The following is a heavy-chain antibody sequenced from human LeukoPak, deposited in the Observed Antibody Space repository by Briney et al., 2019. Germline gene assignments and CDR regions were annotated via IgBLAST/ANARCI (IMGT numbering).Heavy chain of an antibody. CDR1: GFTFSDYY. J-gene: IGHJ4*02. D-gene: IGHD3-22*01. CDR3: ARYYYDSSGYYYKDY. Sequence: PGGSLRLSCVASGFTFSDYYMSWIRQAPGKGLEWVSYISSSGSTIYYADSVKGRFTISRDNAKNSLYLQMNSLRAEDTAMYYCARYYYDSSGYYYKDYWGQGTLVTVSS. CDR2: ISSSGSTI. V-gene: IGHV3-11*04.